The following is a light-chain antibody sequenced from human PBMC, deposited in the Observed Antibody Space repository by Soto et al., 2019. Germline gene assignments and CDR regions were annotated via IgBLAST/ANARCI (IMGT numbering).Light chain of an antibody. CDR1: SGHSSYI. V-gene: IGLV4-60*03. CDR3: ETWDSNFWV. CDR2: LEGSGSY. Sequence: QPVLTQSSSASASLGSSVKLTCTLSSGHSSYIIAWHQQQPGKAPRYLMKLEGSGSYNKGSGVPDRFSGSSSGADRYLTISNLQSEDEADYYCETWDSNFWVFGGGTKLTAL. J-gene: IGLJ3*02.